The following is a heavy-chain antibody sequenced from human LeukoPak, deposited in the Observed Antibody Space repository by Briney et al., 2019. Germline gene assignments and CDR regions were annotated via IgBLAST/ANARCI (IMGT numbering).Heavy chain of an antibody. V-gene: IGHV3-30*18. D-gene: IGHD5-24*01. CDR2: ISDAGSEK. Sequence: GGSLRLSCAASGFSFSKYGVHWIRPAPGKGLEWVAVISDAGSEKYYADSVKGRFTISRDNSKNTVYLQMNSLRPDDTAMYYCAKNVGRDGYNDYFDYWGQGTLVTVSS. J-gene: IGHJ4*02. CDR3: AKNVGRDGYNDYFDY. CDR1: GFSFSKYG.